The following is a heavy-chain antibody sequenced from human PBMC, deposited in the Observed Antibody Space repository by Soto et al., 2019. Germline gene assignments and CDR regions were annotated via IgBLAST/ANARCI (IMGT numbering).Heavy chain of an antibody. Sequence: QVQLQESGPGLVKPSQTLSLTCTVSGGSISSGGYYWSWIRQHPGKGLVWIGYSYYSGSTYYNPSLKSRVTISVDTSKNQFSLKLSSVTAAATAVYYCARSGYSYGPNPLLYWGQGTLVTVSS. CDR2: SYYSGST. J-gene: IGHJ4*02. CDR1: GGSISSGGYY. V-gene: IGHV4-31*03. D-gene: IGHD5-18*01. CDR3: ARSGYSYGPNPLLY.